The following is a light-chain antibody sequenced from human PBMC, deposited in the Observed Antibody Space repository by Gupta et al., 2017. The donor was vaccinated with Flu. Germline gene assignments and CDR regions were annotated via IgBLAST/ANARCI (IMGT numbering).Light chain of an antibody. CDR1: SSDVGGYNY. V-gene: IGLV2-11*01. J-gene: IGLJ2*01. CDR3: CSYAGSDTSVV. CDR2: DVS. Sequence: QPALTQPRSVSVSPGQSVPISCTGTSSDVGGYNYVSWYQQHPGKAPKLMIYDVSKRPSGVPDRFSGSKSGNTASLTISGLQAEDEADYYCCSYAGSDTSVVFGGGTKRTV.